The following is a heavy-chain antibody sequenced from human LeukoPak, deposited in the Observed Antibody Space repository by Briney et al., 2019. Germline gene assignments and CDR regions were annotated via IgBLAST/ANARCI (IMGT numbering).Heavy chain of an antibody. CDR3: AREYGSGSYMHFDY. V-gene: IGHV1-2*02. Sequence: ASVKVSCKASGYTFTGYYMHWVRQAPGQGLEWVGWINPNSGGTNYAQKFQGRVTMTRDTSISTAYMELSRLRSDDTAVYYCAREYGSGSYMHFDYWGQGTLVTVSS. J-gene: IGHJ4*02. D-gene: IGHD3-10*01. CDR1: GYTFTGYY. CDR2: INPNSGGT.